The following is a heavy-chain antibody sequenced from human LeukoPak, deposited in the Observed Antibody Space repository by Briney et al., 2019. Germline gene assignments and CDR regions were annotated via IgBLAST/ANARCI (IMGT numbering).Heavy chain of an antibody. V-gene: IGHV3-48*01. CDR2: ISSSSSII. CDR3: ARRVYNSGWYIDY. J-gene: IGHJ4*02. CDR1: GFTCSTYN. Sequence: GGSLRLSCAASGFTCSTYNMNWVRQAPGKGLEWISYISSSSSIIYYADSVKGRFTISRDNAKNSLYLQMNSLRAEDTAVYYCARRVYNSGWYIDYWGQGTLVTVSS. D-gene: IGHD6-19*01.